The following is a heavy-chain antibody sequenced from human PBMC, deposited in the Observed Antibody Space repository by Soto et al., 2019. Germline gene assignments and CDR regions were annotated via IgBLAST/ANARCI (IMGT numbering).Heavy chain of an antibody. J-gene: IGHJ6*02. D-gene: IGHD1-26*01. CDR3: ARGVGSSDNYYYGMDV. CDR1: VGTFSSYA. CDR2: TIPIFDTT. V-gene: IGHV1-69*06. Sequence: QVQLVQSGAEVKKPGSSVKVSCKASVGTFSSYAISWVRQAPGQGLEWMGGTIPIFDTTNYAQKFQGRVTLTADKYTSTAYMEVSSLRSEDTAVYYCARGVGSSDNYYYGMDVWGQGTTVTVSS.